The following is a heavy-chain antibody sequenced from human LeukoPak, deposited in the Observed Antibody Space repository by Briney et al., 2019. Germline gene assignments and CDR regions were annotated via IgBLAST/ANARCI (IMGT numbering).Heavy chain of an antibody. CDR2: IYSGGST. J-gene: IGHJ3*02. V-gene: IGHV3-66*04. CDR1: GFTVSSNY. Sequence: GGSLRLSCAASGFTVSSNYMSWVRQAPGKGLEWVSVIYSGGSTYYADSVKGRFTISRDNSKNTLYLQMNSLRAEDTAVYYCARRTTYYDSLTGKTPGAFDIWGQGTMVTVSS. D-gene: IGHD3-9*01. CDR3: ARRTTYYDSLTGKTPGAFDI.